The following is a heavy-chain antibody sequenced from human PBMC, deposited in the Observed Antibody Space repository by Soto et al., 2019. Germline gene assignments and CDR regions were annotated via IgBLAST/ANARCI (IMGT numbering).Heavy chain of an antibody. D-gene: IGHD3-22*01. Sequence: LRLSCAASGFTFSSYWMSWVRQAPGKGLEWVANIKQDGSEKYYVDSVKGRFTISRDNAKNSLYLQMNSLRAEDTAVYYCARDPYYYDSSGYYYTRGSVGYWGQGTLVTVSS. CDR1: GFTFSSYW. CDR2: IKQDGSEK. V-gene: IGHV3-7*03. J-gene: IGHJ4*02. CDR3: ARDPYYYDSSGYYYTRGSVGY.